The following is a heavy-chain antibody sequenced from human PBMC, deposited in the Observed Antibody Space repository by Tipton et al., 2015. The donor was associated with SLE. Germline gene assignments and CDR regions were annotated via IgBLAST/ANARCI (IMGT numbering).Heavy chain of an antibody. D-gene: IGHD1-26*01. J-gene: IGHJ4*02. CDR1: GGSISSSSYY. CDR2: IHYSGST. CDR3: ARFSELSLDY. Sequence: TLSLTCTVSGGSISSSSYYWGWVRQPPGKGLEWIGSIHYSGSTYYNPPLKSRVTISVGTSKNQFSLKLSSVTAADTAVYYCARFSELSLDYWGQGTLVTVSS. V-gene: IGHV4-39*07.